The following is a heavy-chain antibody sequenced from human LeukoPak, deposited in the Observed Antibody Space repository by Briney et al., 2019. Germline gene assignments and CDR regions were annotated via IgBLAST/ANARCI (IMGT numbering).Heavy chain of an antibody. CDR3: ARDRGGWYRNDAFDI. CDR1: DYIFTSYG. D-gene: IGHD6-19*01. Sequence: GASVKVSCKASDYIFTSYGISWVRLAPGQGLEWMGWISTYNGNTNYAQKLQGRVTMTTDTSTRTAYMELRSLRSDDTAVYYCARDRGGWYRNDAFDIWGQGTMVTVSS. J-gene: IGHJ3*02. CDR2: ISTYNGNT. V-gene: IGHV1-18*01.